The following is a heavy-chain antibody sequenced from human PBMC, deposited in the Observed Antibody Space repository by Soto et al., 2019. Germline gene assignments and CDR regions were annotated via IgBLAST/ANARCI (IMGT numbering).Heavy chain of an antibody. D-gene: IGHD4-17*01. J-gene: IGHJ4*02. CDR1: GVTFSSYS. CDR2: ISSSSSYI. V-gene: IGHV3-21*04. Sequence: GGSLRLSCASSGVTFSSYSMNLVRQAPGKGLEWVSSISSSSSYIYYADSVKGRFTISRDNSKNTLYLQMNSLRAEGTAVYYCAKYPPYGDYFDYWGQGTLVTVSS. CDR3: AKYPPYGDYFDY.